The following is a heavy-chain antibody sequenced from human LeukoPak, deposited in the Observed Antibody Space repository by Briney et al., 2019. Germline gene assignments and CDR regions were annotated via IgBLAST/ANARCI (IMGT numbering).Heavy chain of an antibody. CDR2: MNPNSGNT. CDR1: GYTFTSYD. D-gene: IGHD3-22*01. Sequence: ASVKVSCKASGYTFTSYDIYWVRQATGQGLEWMGWMNPNSGNTGYAPKFQGRVTMTRNTSIGTAYMELSSLRSEDTAVYYCARLPYYYDSSGYPYYYYYYGMDVWGQGTTVTVSS. V-gene: IGHV1-8*01. CDR3: ARLPYYYDSSGYPYYYYYYGMDV. J-gene: IGHJ6*02.